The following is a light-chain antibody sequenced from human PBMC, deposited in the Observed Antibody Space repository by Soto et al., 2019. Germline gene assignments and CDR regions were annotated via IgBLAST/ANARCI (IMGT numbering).Light chain of an antibody. CDR3: QQYNNWPWT. V-gene: IGKV3-15*01. CDR2: GAS. Sequence: EIVMSQSPATLSVSPGERATPFCRASQSVSSNLAWYQQKPGQAPRLLIYGASTRATGIPARFSGSGSGTEFTLTISSLQSEDFAVYYCQQYNNWPWTFGQGTKVDIK. J-gene: IGKJ1*01. CDR1: QSVSSN.